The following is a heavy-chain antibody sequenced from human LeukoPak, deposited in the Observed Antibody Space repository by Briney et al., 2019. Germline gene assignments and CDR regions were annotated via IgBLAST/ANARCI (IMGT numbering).Heavy chain of an antibody. V-gene: IGHV4-38-2*02. Sequence: SETLSLTCTVSGYSLSSGYYWGWIRQPPGKGLEWIGSIYHSGSTYYNPSLKSRVTISVDTSKNQFSLKLSSVTAADTAVYYCFYGGNSGNYYYYYMDVWGKGTTVTVSS. CDR1: GYSLSSGYY. CDR3: FYGGNSGNYYYYYMDV. J-gene: IGHJ6*03. CDR2: IYHSGST. D-gene: IGHD4-23*01.